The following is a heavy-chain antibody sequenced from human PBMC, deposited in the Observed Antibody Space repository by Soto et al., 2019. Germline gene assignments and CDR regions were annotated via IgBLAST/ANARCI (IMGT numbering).Heavy chain of an antibody. Sequence: EVQLVESGGGLVQPGGSLRLACAASGFTFSSYWMHWVRQAPGKGLVWVSRINSDGSSTSYADSVKGRFTISRDNAKNTLYLQMNSLRAEDTAVYYCARDQSYEGYYGMDVWGQGTTVTVSS. J-gene: IGHJ6*02. CDR3: ARDQSYEGYYGMDV. CDR1: GFTFSSYW. D-gene: IGHD5-12*01. CDR2: INSDGSST. V-gene: IGHV3-74*01.